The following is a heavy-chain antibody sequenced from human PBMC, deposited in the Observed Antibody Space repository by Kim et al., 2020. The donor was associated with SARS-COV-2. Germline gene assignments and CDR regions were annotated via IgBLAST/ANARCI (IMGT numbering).Heavy chain of an antibody. CDR2: ISGSGGST. J-gene: IGHJ3*02. V-gene: IGHV3-23*01. CDR3: AKSRGSVLRYFDWLLDDAFDI. Sequence: GGSLRLSCAASGFTFSSYAMSWVRQAPGKGLEWVSAISGSGGSTYYADSVKGRFTISRDNSKNTLYLQMNSLRAEDTAVYYCAKSRGSVLRYFDWLLDDAFDIWGQGTMVTVSS. D-gene: IGHD3-9*01. CDR1: GFTFSSYA.